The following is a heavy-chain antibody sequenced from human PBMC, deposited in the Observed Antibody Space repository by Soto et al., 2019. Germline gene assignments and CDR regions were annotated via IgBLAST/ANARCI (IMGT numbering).Heavy chain of an antibody. D-gene: IGHD2-21*02. CDR2: IIPILGIA. CDR1: GGTFSSYT. CDR3: ARDRTYCGGDCYSSDY. V-gene: IGHV1-69*08. J-gene: IGHJ4*02. Sequence: QVQLVQSGAEVKKPGSSVMVSCKASGGTFSSYTISWVRQAPGQGLEWMGRIIPILGIANYAQKFQGRVTITADKSTSTAYMELSSLRSEDTAVYYCARDRTYCGGDCYSSDYWGQGTLVTVSS.